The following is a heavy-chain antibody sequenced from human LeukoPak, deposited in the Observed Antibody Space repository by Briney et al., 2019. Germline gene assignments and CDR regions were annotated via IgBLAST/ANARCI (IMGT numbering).Heavy chain of an antibody. CDR1: VHLYRHHS. Sequence: GRTLRLFCRVWVHLYRHHSMTWTPGAWARGREGVSFISSVGYGETTEYAESVKGRFTTSRDNSKSIAYLQMNSLKTDDTAVYYCARGPIQLWLHIGMDVWGQGTTVIVSS. D-gene: IGHD5-18*01. V-gene: IGHV3-49*02. CDR2: ISSVGYGETT. J-gene: IGHJ6*02. CDR3: ARGPIQLWLHIGMDV.